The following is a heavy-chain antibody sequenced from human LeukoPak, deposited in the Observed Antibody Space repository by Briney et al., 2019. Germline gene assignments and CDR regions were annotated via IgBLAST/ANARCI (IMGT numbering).Heavy chain of an antibody. J-gene: IGHJ3*02. CDR3: ARDLAPGYCSGGSCYVPPAFDI. Sequence: GASVKVSCKASGYTFTGYYMHWVRQAPGQGLEWMGWINPNSGGTNYAQKFQGRVTVTRDTSISTAYMELSRLRSDDTAVYYCARDLAPGYCSGGSCYVPPAFDIWGQGTMVTVSS. V-gene: IGHV1-2*02. CDR2: INPNSGGT. D-gene: IGHD2-15*01. CDR1: GYTFTGYY.